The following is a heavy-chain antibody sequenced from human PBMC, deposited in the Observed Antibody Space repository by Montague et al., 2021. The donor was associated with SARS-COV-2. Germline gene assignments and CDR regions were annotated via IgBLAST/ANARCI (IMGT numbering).Heavy chain of an antibody. CDR1: GFTFSSYS. Sequence: SLRLYCAASGFTFSSYSMNWVRQAQGKGLEWVSSISSSSSYIYYADSVKGRFTISRDNAKNSLYLQMNSLRAEDTAVYYCARDHHYDILTGYYGDWGQGTLVTVSS. D-gene: IGHD3-9*01. CDR2: ISSSSSYI. J-gene: IGHJ4*02. V-gene: IGHV3-21*01. CDR3: ARDHHYDILTGYYGD.